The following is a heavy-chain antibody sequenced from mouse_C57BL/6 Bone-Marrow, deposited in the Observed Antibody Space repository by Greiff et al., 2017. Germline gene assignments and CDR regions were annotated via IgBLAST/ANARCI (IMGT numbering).Heavy chain of an antibody. Sequence: QVQLQQPGAELVKPGASVKMSCKASGYTFTSYWITWVKQRPGQGLEWIGDIYPGSGSTNYNEKFKSKATLTVDTSSSTAYMQLSSLTSEDSAVYYCARESMVKGWFAYGGQGTLVTVSA. J-gene: IGHJ3*01. CDR1: GYTFTSYW. D-gene: IGHD2-10*02. V-gene: IGHV1-55*01. CDR2: IYPGSGST. CDR3: ARESMVKGWFAY.